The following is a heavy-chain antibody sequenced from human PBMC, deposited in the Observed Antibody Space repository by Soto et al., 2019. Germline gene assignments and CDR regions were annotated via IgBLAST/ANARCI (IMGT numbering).Heavy chain of an antibody. CDR1: GYTFTNYG. CDR3: SGGTSIPASGDY. D-gene: IGHD6-6*01. V-gene: IGHV1-18*01. Sequence: QVQLVQSGAEVKKPGASVKVSCKASGYTFTNYGINWVRQAPGQGLEWLGWVSAYNGERRYAQRVQARVIMTTDTSTTTAYMELRRLRSDDTAVYYWSGGTSIPASGDYWGQGTLVTVSS. J-gene: IGHJ4*01. CDR2: VSAYNGER.